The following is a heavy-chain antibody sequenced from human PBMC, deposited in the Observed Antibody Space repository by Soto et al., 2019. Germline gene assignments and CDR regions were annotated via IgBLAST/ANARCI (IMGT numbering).Heavy chain of an antibody. CDR3: ARGSSSTRNYYYYMDV. J-gene: IGHJ6*03. Sequence: SETLSLTCAVYGGSFSGYYWSWIRQPPGKGLEWIGEINHSGSTNYNPSLKSRVTISVDTSKNQFSLKLSSVTAADTAVYYCARGSSSTRNYYYYMDVWAKRTTVTVS. CDR2: INHSGST. D-gene: IGHD2-2*01. V-gene: IGHV4-34*01. CDR1: GGSFSGYY.